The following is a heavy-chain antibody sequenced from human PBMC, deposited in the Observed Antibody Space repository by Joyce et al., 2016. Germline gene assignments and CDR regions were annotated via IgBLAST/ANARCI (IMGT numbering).Heavy chain of an antibody. CDR1: GYKFISQW. CDR3: ARRGAILGWFDP. D-gene: IGHD3-16*01. CDR2: IFPGDSDT. V-gene: IGHV5-51*01. J-gene: IGHJ5*02. Sequence: EVQLVQSGAEVKKAGESLKISCKGSGYKFISQWIAWVRQRPGTGLEWMEDIFPGDSDTKYSPSFEGHVNISADRYIDTVYLQWNNLQTSDTAIYYCARRGAILGWFDPWGQGTRVTVSS.